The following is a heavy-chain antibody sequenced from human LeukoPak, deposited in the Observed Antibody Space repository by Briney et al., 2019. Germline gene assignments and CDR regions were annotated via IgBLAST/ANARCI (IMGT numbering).Heavy chain of an antibody. CDR2: IYYGGST. V-gene: IGHV4-59*01. D-gene: IGHD5-12*01. CDR1: GGSISSYY. J-gene: IGHJ3*02. Sequence: SETLSLTCTVSGGSISSYYWSWIRQPPGKGLEWIGYIYYGGSTNYNPSLKSRVTISVDTSKNQFSLKLSSVTAADTAVYYCARGSRATGLGGAFDIWGQGTMVTVSS. CDR3: ARGSRATGLGGAFDI.